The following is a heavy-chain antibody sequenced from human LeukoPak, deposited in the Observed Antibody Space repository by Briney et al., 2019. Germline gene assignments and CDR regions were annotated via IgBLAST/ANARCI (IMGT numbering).Heavy chain of an antibody. CDR1: GGSISSYY. D-gene: IGHD6-13*01. J-gene: IGHJ4*02. CDR2: IYYSGST. V-gene: IGHV4-59*01. Sequence: SETLSLTCTVSGGSISSYYWSWIRQPPGKGLEWIGYIYYSGSTNYNPSLKSRVTISVYTSKNQFSLKLSSVTAADTAVYYCARSPRAGRGSSSYPYYYFDYWGQGTLVTVSS. CDR3: ARSPRAGRGSSSYPYYYFDY.